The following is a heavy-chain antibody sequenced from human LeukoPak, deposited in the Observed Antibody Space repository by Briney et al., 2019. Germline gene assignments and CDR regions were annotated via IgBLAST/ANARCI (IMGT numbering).Heavy chain of an antibody. CDR2: INPNSGGT. V-gene: IGHV1-2*02. J-gene: IGHJ6*03. CDR3: ARGVVAATFYYYMDV. D-gene: IGHD2-15*01. CDR1: GYTFTGYY. Sequence: GASVKVSCKPSGYTFTGYYIQWVRQAPRQGLEWMGWINPNSGGTNYAQKFQGRVTMTRDTSISTAYTELSSLRSDDTAVYYCARGVVAATFYYYMDVWGKGTTVTVSS.